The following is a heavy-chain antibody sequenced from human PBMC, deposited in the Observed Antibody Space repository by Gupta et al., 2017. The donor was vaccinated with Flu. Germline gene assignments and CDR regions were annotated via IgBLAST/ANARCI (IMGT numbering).Heavy chain of an antibody. CDR2: IKSKSDGGTA. D-gene: IGHD3-10*01. J-gene: IGHJ4*02. V-gene: IGHV3-15*01. CDR3: ARDLTRATDY. CDR1: GFTFSNAW. Sequence: EVQLVESGGGLVKPGGSLRLSCAASGFTFSNAWMTWVRQAPGKGLEWVGRIKSKSDGGTADYAAPVKGRFTISRDDSKNMLYLQMNSLKTDDTAVYHCARDLTRATDYWGQGALVTVSS.